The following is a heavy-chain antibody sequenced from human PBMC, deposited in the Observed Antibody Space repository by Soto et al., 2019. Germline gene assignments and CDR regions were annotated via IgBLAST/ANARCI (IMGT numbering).Heavy chain of an antibody. CDR3: ARDIYGGNCCDAFDI. V-gene: IGHV1-18*01. CDR2: ISPYNGKT. J-gene: IGHJ3*02. D-gene: IGHD2-15*01. Sequence: QAKRAQSGAEVKKPGASVNISCKASGYTFTNYGFIWVRQAPGHGLEWGGWISPYNGKTEDAQKSQGRVTMTRDKPSSTPYMELRSLTSDDTAAYYCARDIYGGNCCDAFDIWGQRTMVTVSS. CDR1: GYTFTNYG.